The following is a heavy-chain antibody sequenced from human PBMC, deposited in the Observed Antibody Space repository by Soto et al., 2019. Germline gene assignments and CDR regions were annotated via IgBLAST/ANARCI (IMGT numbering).Heavy chain of an antibody. Sequence: QVQLVESGGGVVQPGRSLRLSCAASGFTFSSYGMHWVRQAPGKGLEWVAVISYNGSNKYYADSVTGRFTISRDSSKNTQYLQKNSLRAEDTAVYYCAKNLVESSGLYYYYGMVVWGQGTTVSVCS. V-gene: IGHV3-30*18. D-gene: IGHD3-22*01. J-gene: IGHJ6*02. CDR3: AKNLVESSGLYYYYGMVV. CDR2: ISYNGSNK. CDR1: GFTFSSYG.